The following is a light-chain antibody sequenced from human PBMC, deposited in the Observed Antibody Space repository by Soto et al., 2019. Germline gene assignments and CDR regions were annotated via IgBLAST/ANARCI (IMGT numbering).Light chain of an antibody. CDR3: MQGTHWPIT. J-gene: IGKJ5*01. CDR1: QSLVHSDGIAY. V-gene: IGKV2-30*02. CDR2: KVS. Sequence: DVVMTQSPLSLPVTLGHPASMSCRSNQSLVHSDGIAYFSWFQQRPGRSPRRLIYKVSNRDSGVPARFSGSGSGTDFALKISRVEAEDVGVYYCMQGTHWPITFGQGTRLEIK.